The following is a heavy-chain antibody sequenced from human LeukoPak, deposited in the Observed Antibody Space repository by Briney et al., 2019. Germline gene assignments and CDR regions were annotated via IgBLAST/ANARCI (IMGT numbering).Heavy chain of an antibody. V-gene: IGHV3-21*01. CDR3: AREPNRSGWYQSNWFDP. Sequence: PGGSLRHSCSAPGLTFRSYIMNWVPQAPGKGHERVPPISSNSSYIYYADSVKGRFTSYRDNAKDSLYLQMNSLRAEDTAVYYCAREPNRSGWYQSNWFDPWGQGTLVTVSS. CDR1: GLTFRSYI. CDR2: ISSNSSYI. D-gene: IGHD6-19*01. J-gene: IGHJ5*02.